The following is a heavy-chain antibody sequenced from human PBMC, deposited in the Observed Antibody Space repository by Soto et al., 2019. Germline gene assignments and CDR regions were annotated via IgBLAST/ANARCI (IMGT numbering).Heavy chain of an antibody. D-gene: IGHD6-19*01. J-gene: IGHJ5*02. CDR2: IIPKFGTT. CDR3: ATGASKSTGWYICFAP. Sequence: QVQLVQSGAEVKKPGSSVKVSCKASGGTFSTYPINWVRQAPGQGLEYMGGIIPKFGTTNYAQKFQGTVTLTADESTTTSYMEGNNVRTEDTAVYYYATGASKSTGWYICFAPWGQETLVTVSS. V-gene: IGHV1-69*01. CDR1: GGTFSTYP.